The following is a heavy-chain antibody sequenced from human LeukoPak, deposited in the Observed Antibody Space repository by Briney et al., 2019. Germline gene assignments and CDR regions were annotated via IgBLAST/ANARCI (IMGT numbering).Heavy chain of an antibody. CDR1: GFTFSSYG. CDR3: ARDRGSSWYHYFDY. CDR2: IWYDGSNK. D-gene: IGHD6-13*01. J-gene: IGHJ4*02. Sequence: QPGGSLRLSCAASGFTFSSYGMHWVRQAPGKGLEWVAVIWYDGSNKYYADSVKGRFTISRDNSKNTLYLQINSLRAEDTAVYYCARDRGSSWYHYFDYWGQGTLVTVSS. V-gene: IGHV3-33*01.